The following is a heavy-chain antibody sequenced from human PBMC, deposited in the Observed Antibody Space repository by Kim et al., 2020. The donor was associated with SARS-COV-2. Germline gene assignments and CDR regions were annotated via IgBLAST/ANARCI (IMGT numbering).Heavy chain of an antibody. CDR3: AKDHPSSGWPAFDS. CDR1: GFTFSSRA. CDR2: VNNGGNA. Sequence: GGSLRLSCAASGFTFSSRAMSWVRQAPGKGPEWVESVNNGGNAYYADSVKGRFTVSRDITRDTLYLQMNSLRAEDTALYFCAKDHPSSGWPAFDSWGHGTLVTVSS. D-gene: IGHD6-19*01. J-gene: IGHJ4*01. V-gene: IGHV3-23*01.